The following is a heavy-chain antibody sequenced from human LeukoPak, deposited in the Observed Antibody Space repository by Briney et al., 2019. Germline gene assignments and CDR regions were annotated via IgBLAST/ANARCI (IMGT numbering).Heavy chain of an antibody. Sequence: SETLYLTCTVSGGSISSSSYYWGWIRQPPGKGLEWIGSIYYSGSTYYNPSLKSRVTISVDTSKNQFSLKLSSVTAADTAVYYCASVVVAPLVYFDYWGQGTLVTVSS. CDR3: ASVVVAPLVYFDY. D-gene: IGHD2-15*01. CDR1: GGSISSSSYY. J-gene: IGHJ4*02. CDR2: IYYSGST. V-gene: IGHV4-39*01.